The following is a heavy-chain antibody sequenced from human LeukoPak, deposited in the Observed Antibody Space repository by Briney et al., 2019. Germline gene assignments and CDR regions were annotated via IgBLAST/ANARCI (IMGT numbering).Heavy chain of an antibody. CDR1: GFTFSDFY. V-gene: IGHV3-53*01. CDR3: ARRAGAYLHPYDY. D-gene: IGHD4/OR15-4a*01. Sequence: GGSLRLSCAASGFTFSDFYMSWIRQAPGKGLEWVSFIYSDNTHYSDSVKGRFTISRDNSKNTLYLQMNSLRAEDTAVYYCARRAGAYLHPYDYWGQGTLVTVSS. CDR2: IYSDNT. J-gene: IGHJ4*02.